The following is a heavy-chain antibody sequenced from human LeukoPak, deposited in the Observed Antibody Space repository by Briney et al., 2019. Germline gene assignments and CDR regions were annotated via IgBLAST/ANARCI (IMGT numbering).Heavy chain of an antibody. CDR3: ARDIVANSHNWFDP. CDR2: IYYSGIT. D-gene: IGHD4/OR15-4a*01. CDR1: GVSISNYY. V-gene: IGHV4-59*01. J-gene: IGHJ5*02. Sequence: PSETLSLTCTVSGVSISNYYWSWIRQPPGKGLEWIGYIYYSGITNYNPSLKSRVTISVDRSKNQFSLKLSSVTAADTAVYYCARDIVANSHNWFDPWGQGTLVTVSS.